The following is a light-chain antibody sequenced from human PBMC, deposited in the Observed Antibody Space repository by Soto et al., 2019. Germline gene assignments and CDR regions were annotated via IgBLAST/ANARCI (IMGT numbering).Light chain of an antibody. CDR2: EVT. CDR3: SSYAVSDSLV. Sequence: QSVLTQPPSASGSPGQSVTISCTGTSSDVGGYNYVSWYQQHPGKAPKLMIYEVTKRSSGVPDRCSGSKSGNTASLTVSGLQAEDEADYYCSSYAVSDSLVFGGGTKLTVL. V-gene: IGLV2-8*01. J-gene: IGLJ2*01. CDR1: SSDVGGYNY.